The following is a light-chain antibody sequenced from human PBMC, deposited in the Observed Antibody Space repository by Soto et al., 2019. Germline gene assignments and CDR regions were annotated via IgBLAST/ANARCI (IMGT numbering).Light chain of an antibody. J-gene: IGLJ2*01. CDR1: SSDVGSYNL. CDR2: EGS. V-gene: IGLV2-23*03. CDR3: CSYAGSSTFVVV. Sequence: QSALTQPASVSGSPGQSITISCTGTSSDVGSYNLVSWYQQHPGKAPKLMIYEGSKRPSGVSNRFSGSKSGNTASLTISGLQAEDEADYYCCSYAGSSTFVVVFGGGTMLTVL.